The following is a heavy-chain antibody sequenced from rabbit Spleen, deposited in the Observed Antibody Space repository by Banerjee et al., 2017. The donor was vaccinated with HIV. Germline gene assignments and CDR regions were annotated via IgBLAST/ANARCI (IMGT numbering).Heavy chain of an antibody. V-gene: IGHV1S45*01. D-gene: IGHD7-1*01. J-gene: IGHJ6*01. CDR3: ARDTGTSFSTYGMDL. Sequence: QEQLEESGGDLVKPEGSLKLSCTASGFSFSNKAVMCWVRQAPGKGLEWIACINAVTGKAVYASWAKGRYTLSKTSSTTVTLEMTSLAAADTATYFCARDTGTSFSTYGMDLWGPGTLVTVS. CDR1: GFSFSNKAV. CDR2: INAVTGKA.